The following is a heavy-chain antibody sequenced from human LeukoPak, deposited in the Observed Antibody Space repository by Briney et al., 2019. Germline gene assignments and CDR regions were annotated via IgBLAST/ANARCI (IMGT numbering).Heavy chain of an antibody. CDR1: GGSFSGYY. CDR3: ATGGGNENWFDP. D-gene: IGHD1-1*01. J-gene: IGHJ5*02. V-gene: IGHV4-34*01. Sequence: PSETLSLNCAVYGGSFSGYYWSWIRQPPRTGLEWIGEINHSGSTNYSPSLKSRVTISVDTSKNQFSLKLSSVTAADTAVYYCATGGGNENWFDPWGQGTLVTVSS. CDR2: INHSGST.